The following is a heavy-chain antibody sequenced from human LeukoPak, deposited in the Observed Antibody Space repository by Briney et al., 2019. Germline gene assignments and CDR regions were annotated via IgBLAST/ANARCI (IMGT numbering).Heavy chain of an antibody. CDR2: ISGSGGST. V-gene: IGHV3-23*01. J-gene: IGHJ4*02. Sequence: GGSLRLSCAASGFTVSSNYMSWVRQAPGKGLEWVSGISGSGGSTHYADSVKGRFTISRDNSKNTLYLQMNSLRAEDTAVYYCAKDRRGCTSTSCYYRFDYWGQGTLVTVSS. CDR3: AKDRRGCTSTSCYYRFDY. D-gene: IGHD2-2*01. CDR1: GFTVSSNY.